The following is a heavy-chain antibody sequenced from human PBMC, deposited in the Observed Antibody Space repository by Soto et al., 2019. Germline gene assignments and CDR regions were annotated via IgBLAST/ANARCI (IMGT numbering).Heavy chain of an antibody. CDR2: IYYSGST. CDR1: GGSITSSSYY. J-gene: IGHJ5*02. V-gene: IGHV4-39*01. CDR3: ATQEVGGSYVYTFDP. D-gene: IGHD1-26*01. Sequence: QLHLRESGPGLVKPSETLSLTCTVSGGSITSSSYYWGWIRQPPGKGLEWIGSIYYSGSTYYNPSLKSRVTISVDTSKNQFSLKLSSVTAADTAVYYCATQEVGGSYVYTFDPWGQGPLVTVSS.